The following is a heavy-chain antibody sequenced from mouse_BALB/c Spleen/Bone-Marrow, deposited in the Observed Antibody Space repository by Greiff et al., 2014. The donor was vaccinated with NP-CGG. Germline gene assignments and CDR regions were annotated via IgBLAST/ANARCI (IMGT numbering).Heavy chain of an antibody. V-gene: IGHV14-3*02. J-gene: IGHJ2*01. CDR1: GFNIKDTY. CDR3: ANYYYGSHFDY. CDR2: IDPANGNT. D-gene: IGHD1-1*01. Sequence: VQLQQPGAALVKPGASVKLSCTASGFNIKDTYMHWVKQRPEQGLEWIGRIDPANGNTKYDPKFQGKATITADTSSNTAYLQLISLTSEDTAVYYCANYYYGSHFDYWGQGTTLTVSS.